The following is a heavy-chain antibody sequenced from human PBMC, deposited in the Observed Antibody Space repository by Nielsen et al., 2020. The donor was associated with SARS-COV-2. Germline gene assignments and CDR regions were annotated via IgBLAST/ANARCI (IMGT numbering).Heavy chain of an antibody. CDR2: IYFSGST. CDR1: GGSISGYY. V-gene: IGHV4-59*01. CDR3: ARGKRGVAFDV. Sequence: SETLSLTCTASGGSISGYYWNWIRQPPGKGLEWVGYIYFSGSTTYNPSLKSRVPISVDTSKSHFSLKLNSVTAADTADYYCARGKRGVAFDVWGQGSMVTVSS. J-gene: IGHJ3*01. D-gene: IGHD3-10*01.